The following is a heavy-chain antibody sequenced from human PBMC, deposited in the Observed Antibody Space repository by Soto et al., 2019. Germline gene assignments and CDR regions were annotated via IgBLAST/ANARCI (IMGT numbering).Heavy chain of an antibody. CDR3: AKGGYRTGGRCYFAFDI. CDR1: GFTFSSYA. D-gene: IGHD2-15*01. J-gene: IGHJ3*02. Sequence: GGSLRLSCAASGFTFSSYAMSWVRQAPGKGLEWVSAISGSGGSTYYADSVKGRFTISRDNSKNTLYLQMNSLRAEDTAVYYCAKGGYRTGGRCYFAFDIWGQGPMVTVS. CDR2: ISGSGGST. V-gene: IGHV3-23*01.